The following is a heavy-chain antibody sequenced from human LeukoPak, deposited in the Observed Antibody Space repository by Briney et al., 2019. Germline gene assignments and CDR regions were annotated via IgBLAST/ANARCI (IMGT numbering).Heavy chain of an antibody. D-gene: IGHD6-13*01. J-gene: IGHJ2*01. Sequence: SVKVSCKASGGTFSSYAISWVRQAPGQGLEWKGGIIPIFGTANYAQKFQGRVTITADESTSTAYMELSSLRSEDTAVYYCARYAAARRYSSSWFTRYFDLWGRGTLVTVSS. V-gene: IGHV1-69*13. CDR2: IIPIFGTA. CDR3: ARYAAARRYSSSWFTRYFDL. CDR1: GGTFSSYA.